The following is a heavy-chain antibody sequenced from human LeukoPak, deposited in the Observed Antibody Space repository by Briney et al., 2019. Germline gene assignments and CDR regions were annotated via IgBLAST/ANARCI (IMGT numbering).Heavy chain of an antibody. CDR3: TREDYYYAAGH. V-gene: IGHV3-11*04. D-gene: IGHD3-10*01. CDR1: GFTFTDYY. CDR2: ISSSGDII. Sequence: GGSLRLSGAASGFTFTDYYMSWVRQAPGKGLEWVSYISSSGDIIYYADSVKGRFTVSRDNAKNSLYLQMNSLRAEDTAVYYFTREDYYYAAGHWSQGTLVTVAS. J-gene: IGHJ4*02.